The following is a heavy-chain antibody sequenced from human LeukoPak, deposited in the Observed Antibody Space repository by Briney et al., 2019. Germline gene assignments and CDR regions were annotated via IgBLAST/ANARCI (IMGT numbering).Heavy chain of an antibody. V-gene: IGHV1-18*01. Sequence: VTSVKVSCKASGYTFTSYGISWVRQAPGQGLEWMGWISAYNGNTNYAQKLQGRVTMTTDTSTSTAYMELRSLRSDDTAVYYCARGTRPRLYYYYGMDVWGQGTTVTVSS. D-gene: IGHD6-25*01. CDR1: GYTFTSYG. CDR2: ISAYNGNT. CDR3: ARGTRPRLYYYYGMDV. J-gene: IGHJ6*02.